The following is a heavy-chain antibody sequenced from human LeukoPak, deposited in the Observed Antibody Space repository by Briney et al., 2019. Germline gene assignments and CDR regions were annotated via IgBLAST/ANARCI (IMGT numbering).Heavy chain of an antibody. V-gene: IGHV1-69*13. CDR2: IIPIFGTA. CDR1: GGTFSNYA. CDR3: ARGLWFGEPYYYYYGMDV. Sequence: ASVKVSCKASGGTFSNYAISWVRQAPGQGLEWMGGIIPIFGTANYAQRFKGRVTITADESTSTAYMELSSLRSEDTAVYYCARGLWFGEPYYYYYGMDVWGQGTTVTVSS. J-gene: IGHJ6*02. D-gene: IGHD3-10*01.